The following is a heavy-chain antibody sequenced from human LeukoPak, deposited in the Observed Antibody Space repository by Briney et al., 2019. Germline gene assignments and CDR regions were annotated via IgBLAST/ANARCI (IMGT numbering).Heavy chain of an antibody. CDR3: ASQQDLEYSLSSGGYYFDH. Sequence: GGSLRLSCAASGFTFNTYSMSWVRQAPGKGLEWVSSMTGINTYIYYGDSVKGRFTISRDNAKKSLYLQMNSPRAEDTAVYYCASQQDLEYSLSSGGYYFDHWGQGLLVTVSS. J-gene: IGHJ4*02. CDR1: GFTFNTYS. V-gene: IGHV3-21*01. CDR2: MTGINTYI. D-gene: IGHD2-15*01.